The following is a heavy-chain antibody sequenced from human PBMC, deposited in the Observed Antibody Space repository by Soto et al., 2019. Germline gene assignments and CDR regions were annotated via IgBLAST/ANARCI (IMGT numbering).Heavy chain of an antibody. J-gene: IGHJ6*02. V-gene: IGHV5-51*01. CDR1: GYSFTSYW. CDR3: ARRICGYSYGYFYYYGMDV. CDR2: IYPGDSDT. Sequence: GESLKISCKGSGYSFTSYWIGWVRQMPGKGLEWMGIIYPGDSDTRYSPSFQGQVTISADKSISTAYLQWSSLKASDTAMYYCARRICGYSYGYFYYYGMDVWGQGTTVTVSS. D-gene: IGHD5-18*01.